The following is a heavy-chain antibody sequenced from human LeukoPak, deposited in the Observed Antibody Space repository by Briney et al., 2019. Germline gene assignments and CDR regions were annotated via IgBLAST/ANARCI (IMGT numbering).Heavy chain of an antibody. Sequence: GGSLILSCAASGFTFSSYAMSWVRQAPGKGLEWVSGISGGGGTTYSADSVKGRFTISRDNSKNTLFLQMNSLRAEDTAVYYCAKGNTVKYNSGQFDSWGQGTLVTVSS. J-gene: IGHJ4*02. CDR3: AKGNTVKYNSGQFDS. V-gene: IGHV3-23*01. CDR2: ISGGGGTT. CDR1: GFTFSSYA. D-gene: IGHD6-19*01.